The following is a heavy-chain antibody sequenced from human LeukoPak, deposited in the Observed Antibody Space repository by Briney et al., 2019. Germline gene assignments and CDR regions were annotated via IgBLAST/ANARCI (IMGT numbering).Heavy chain of an antibody. Sequence: SETLSLTCTVSGGSISSYYWSWIRQPAGKGLGWVGRIYTSGSTNYNPSLKSRVTMSVDTSKNQSSLKLSSVTAADTAVYYCARVYYDSSGYSNDAFDIWGQGTMVTVSS. V-gene: IGHV4-4*07. CDR2: IYTSGST. CDR3: ARVYYDSSGYSNDAFDI. J-gene: IGHJ3*02. D-gene: IGHD3-22*01. CDR1: GGSISSYY.